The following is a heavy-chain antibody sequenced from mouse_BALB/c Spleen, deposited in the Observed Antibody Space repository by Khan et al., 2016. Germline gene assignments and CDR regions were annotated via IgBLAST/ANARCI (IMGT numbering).Heavy chain of an antibody. CDR3: TRSTAGFDY. V-gene: IGHV1-80*01. Sequence: QVQLKQSGAELVRPGSSVKISCKASGYVFSSYWMNWVKQRPGQGLEWIGQIYPGEGDTNYNGKFKGKTTLTADKSSSTAYMQLSSLTSEDSAVYFCTRSTAGFDYWGQGTTLIVSS. CDR1: GYVFSSYW. CDR2: IYPGEGDT. J-gene: IGHJ2*01. D-gene: IGHD1-2*01.